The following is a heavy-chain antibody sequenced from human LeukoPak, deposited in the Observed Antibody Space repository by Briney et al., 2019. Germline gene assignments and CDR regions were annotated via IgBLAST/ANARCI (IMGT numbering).Heavy chain of an antibody. CDR3: AVSGYSSSWFYFDY. CDR1: GGFISSSSFY. J-gene: IGHJ4*02. D-gene: IGHD6-13*01. Sequence: SETLSLTCSVSGGFISSSSFYWAWIRQPPGKGLEWIGSFYYSGSTYYNPSLRSRVTISVDTSKNQFSLKLSSVTAADTAVYYCAVSGYSSSWFYFDYWGQGTLVTVSS. V-gene: IGHV4-39*01. CDR2: FYYSGST.